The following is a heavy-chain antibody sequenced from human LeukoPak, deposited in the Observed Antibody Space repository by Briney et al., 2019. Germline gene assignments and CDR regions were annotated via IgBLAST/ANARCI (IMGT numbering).Heavy chain of an antibody. V-gene: IGHV4-30-2*01. Sequence: SQTLSLTCAVSGGSISSGGYSWSWIRQPPGKGLEWIGYIYHSGSTYYNPSLKSRVTISVDRSKNQFSLKLSSVTAADTAVYYCAREVDTAMVRYFDYWGQGTLVTISS. J-gene: IGHJ4*02. CDR3: AREVDTAMVRYFDY. D-gene: IGHD5-18*01. CDR2: IYHSGST. CDR1: GGSISSGGYS.